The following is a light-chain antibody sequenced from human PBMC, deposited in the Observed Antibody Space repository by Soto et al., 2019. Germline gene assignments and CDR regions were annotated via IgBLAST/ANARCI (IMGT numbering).Light chain of an antibody. J-gene: IGKJ2*01. CDR2: AAS. Sequence: DIQMTQSTSSLSASVGDRVTITCRASQSISSYLNSYQQKPGKAPKLLIYAASSLQSGVPSRFSGSGSGTDFTLTISSLQPEDFATYYCQQSYSTPYTFGQGTKLEIK. CDR3: QQSYSTPYT. CDR1: QSISSY. V-gene: IGKV1-39*01.